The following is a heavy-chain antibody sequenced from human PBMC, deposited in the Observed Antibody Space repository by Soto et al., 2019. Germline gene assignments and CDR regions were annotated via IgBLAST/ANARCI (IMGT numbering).Heavy chain of an antibody. Sequence: SVKVSCKASGGTLSSYAISWVRQAPGQGLEWMGGIIPIFGTANYAQKFQGRVTITADESTSTAYMELSSLRPEDTAVYCCAREPYYYDSSGYYYSGMDVWGQGTTVTVSS. D-gene: IGHD3-22*01. J-gene: IGHJ6*02. CDR1: GGTLSSYA. CDR2: IIPIFGTA. V-gene: IGHV1-69*13. CDR3: AREPYYYDSSGYYYSGMDV.